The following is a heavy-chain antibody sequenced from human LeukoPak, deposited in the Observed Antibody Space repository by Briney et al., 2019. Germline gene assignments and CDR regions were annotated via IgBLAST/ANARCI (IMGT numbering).Heavy chain of an antibody. J-gene: IGHJ4*02. Sequence: GGSLRLSCAASGFAFSTYSMNWVRQAPGRGLEWVTYISSSSSGIHYSYYADSVKDRFTISRDNAKNSLYMQMNSLRAEDTAVYYCARDTLRSFDYWGQGTLVTVSS. D-gene: IGHD2/OR15-2a*01. CDR2: ISSSSSGIHYS. CDR1: GFAFSTYS. CDR3: ARDTLRSFDY. V-gene: IGHV3-48*01.